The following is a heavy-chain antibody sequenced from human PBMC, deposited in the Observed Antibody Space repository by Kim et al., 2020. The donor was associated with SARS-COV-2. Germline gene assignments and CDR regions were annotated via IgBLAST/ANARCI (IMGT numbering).Heavy chain of an antibody. J-gene: IGHJ3*02. V-gene: IGHV4-31*02. Sequence: SRVTISVDTSKNQFSLKLSSVTAADTAVYYCARSRGTMIVVVRVLHAFDIWGQGTMVTVSS. CDR3: ARSRGTMIVVVRVLHAFDI. D-gene: IGHD3-22*01.